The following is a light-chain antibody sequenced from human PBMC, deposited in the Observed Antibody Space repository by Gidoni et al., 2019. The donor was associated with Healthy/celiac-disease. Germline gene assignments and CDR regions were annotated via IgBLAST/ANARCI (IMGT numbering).Light chain of an antibody. CDR2: AAS. J-gene: IGKJ4*01. CDR3: QQSYSTRLLT. V-gene: IGKV1-39*01. Sequence: DIQMTQSPSSLSASVGDRVTITCRASQIISSYLNWYQQKPGKAPKLLIYAASSLQSGVPSRFSGSGSGTDFTLTISSLQPEDFATYYCQQSYSTRLLTFGGGTKVEIK. CDR1: QIISSY.